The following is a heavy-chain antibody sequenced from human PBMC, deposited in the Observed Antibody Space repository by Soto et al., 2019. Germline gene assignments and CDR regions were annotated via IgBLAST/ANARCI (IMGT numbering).Heavy chain of an antibody. V-gene: IGHV3-23*01. CDR2: ISTSGGST. D-gene: IGHD2-2*01. CDR1: GFTFSNYA. J-gene: IGHJ5*02. Sequence: GGSLRLSCAASGFTFSNYAMSWVRQAPGKGLEWVSSISTSGGSTYYADPVKGRFAISRDNSRNTLYLQVNSLRAEDTAVYYCAKAGGSSTSNWFDPWGHGTLVTVSS. CDR3: AKAGGSSTSNWFDP.